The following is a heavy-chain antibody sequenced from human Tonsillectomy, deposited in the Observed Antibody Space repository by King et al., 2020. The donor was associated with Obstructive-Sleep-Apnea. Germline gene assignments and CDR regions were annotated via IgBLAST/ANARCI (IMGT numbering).Heavy chain of an antibody. J-gene: IGHJ5*02. CDR3: ARGTPPYGDYENNGFDP. CDR1: VVSIRSSSYY. V-gene: IGHV4-39*07. CDR2: IYYSGST. Sequence: QLQESGPGLVKPSETLSLTCTVSVVSIRSSSYYWGWIRQPPGKGLEWIGSIYYSGSTYYNPSLKSRVTISVATSKNQFSLKLSSVTAADTAVYYCARGTPPYGDYENNGFDPWGQGTLVTVSS. D-gene: IGHD4-17*01.